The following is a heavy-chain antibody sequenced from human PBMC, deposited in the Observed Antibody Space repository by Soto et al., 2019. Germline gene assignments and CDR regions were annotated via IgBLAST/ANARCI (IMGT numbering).Heavy chain of an antibody. J-gene: IGHJ6*02. Sequence: GGSLRLSCAASGFTFSDHYMDWVRQAPGKGLEWVGRTRNKANSYTTEYAASVKGRFTISRDDSKNSLYLQMNSLKTEDTAVYYCARDPYSSSSGGMDVWGQGTTVTVS. V-gene: IGHV3-72*01. CDR2: TRNKANSYTT. CDR3: ARDPYSSSSGGMDV. D-gene: IGHD6-6*01. CDR1: GFTFSDHY.